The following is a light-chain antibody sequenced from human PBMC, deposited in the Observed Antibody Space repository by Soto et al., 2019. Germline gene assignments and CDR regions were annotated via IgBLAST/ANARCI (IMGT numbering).Light chain of an antibody. CDR3: LLYFGGVVV. CDR1: TVTVTSAYF. CDR2: STS. J-gene: IGLJ2*01. Sequence: QAVVTQEPSLTVSPGGTVTLTCASSTVTVTSAYFPNWFQQKPGQAPRALIYSTSNTYSWTPARFSSSLLGGKAALTLSGVQPEDEAEYYCLLYFGGVVVFGGGTKLTVL. V-gene: IGLV7-43*01.